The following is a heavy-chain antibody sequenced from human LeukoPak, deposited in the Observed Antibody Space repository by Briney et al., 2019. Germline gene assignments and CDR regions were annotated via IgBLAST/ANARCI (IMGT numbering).Heavy chain of an antibody. J-gene: IGHJ4*02. D-gene: IGHD3-16*02. CDR1: GFTFSSYA. V-gene: IGHV3-30*04. CDR2: ISYDGSNK. Sequence: PGRSLRLSCAASGFTFSSYAMHWVRQAPGKGLEWVAVISYDGSNKYYTDSVKGRFTISRDNSKNTLYPQMNSLRAEDTAVYYCPVSPTGYVWGSYRYRGFDYWGQGTLVTVSS. CDR3: PVSPTGYVWGSYRYRGFDY.